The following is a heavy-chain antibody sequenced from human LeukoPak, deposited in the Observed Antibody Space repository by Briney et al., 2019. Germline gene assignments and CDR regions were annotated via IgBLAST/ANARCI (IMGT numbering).Heavy chain of an antibody. J-gene: IGHJ4*02. CDR1: GFTFSSYA. V-gene: IGHV3-23*01. D-gene: IGHD3-22*01. CDR3: AKFPTYYYDSSGYSYFDY. CDR2: ISGSGGST. Sequence: PGGSLRLSCAASGFTFSSYAMSWVRQAPGKGLEWVSAISGSGGSTYYADSVKGRFTISSDNSKNTLYLQMNSLRAEDTAVYYCAKFPTYYYDSSGYSYFDYWGQGTLVTVSS.